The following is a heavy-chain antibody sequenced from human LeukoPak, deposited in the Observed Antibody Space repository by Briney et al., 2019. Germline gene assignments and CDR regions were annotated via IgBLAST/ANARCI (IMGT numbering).Heavy chain of an antibody. CDR1: GGSISSGSYY. D-gene: IGHD1-14*01. CDR2: IYTSGST. CDR3: AREVLTEPGFDY. V-gene: IGHV4-61*02. Sequence: SETLSLTCTVSGGSISSGSYYWSWIRQPAGKGLEWIGRIYTSGSTNYNPSLKSRVTISVDTSKNQFSLKLSSVTAADTAVYYCAREVLTEPGFDYWGQGTLVTVSS. J-gene: IGHJ4*02.